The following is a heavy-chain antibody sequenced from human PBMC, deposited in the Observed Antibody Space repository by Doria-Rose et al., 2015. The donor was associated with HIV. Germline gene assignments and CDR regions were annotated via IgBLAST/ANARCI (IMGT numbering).Heavy chain of an antibody. J-gene: IGHJ3*01. D-gene: IGHD3-22*01. CDR3: ARVPSYYYDSSGHIGAFDL. CDR2: IYYSGST. Sequence: SGPGLVKPSQTLSLTCSVSGGSISSGDYYWSWIRQPPGKGLEWLGYIYYSGSTYYNPSLKSRVTISVDTSKSQFSLKLSSVTAADTAVYYCARVPSYYYDSSGHIGAFDLWGQGTMVTVSS. V-gene: IGHV4-30-4*08. CDR1: GGSISSGDYY.